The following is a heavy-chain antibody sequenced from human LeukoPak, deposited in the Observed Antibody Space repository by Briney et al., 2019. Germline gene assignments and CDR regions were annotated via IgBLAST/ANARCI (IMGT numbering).Heavy chain of an antibody. V-gene: IGHV1-18*01. Sequence: ASVKVSCKASGYTFTSYGISWVRQAPGQGLEWMGWISAYNGNTNYAQKLQGRVTMTTDTSTSTAYMELSSLRSEDTAVYYCARCDHFEVAATRDWYFSLWGRGTLVTVSS. CDR3: ARCDHFEVAATRDWYFSL. CDR1: GYTFTSYG. J-gene: IGHJ2*01. D-gene: IGHD2-15*01. CDR2: ISAYNGNT.